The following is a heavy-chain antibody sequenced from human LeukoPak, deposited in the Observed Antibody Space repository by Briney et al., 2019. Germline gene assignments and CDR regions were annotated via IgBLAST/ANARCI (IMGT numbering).Heavy chain of an antibody. Sequence: PGGSLRLSCAASGFTFSSYAMSWVRQAPGKGLEWVSAISGSGGNTYYADSVKGRFTISRDNSKNTLYLQMNSLRAEDTAVYYCAKTSNYYGSGSYYPFDYWGQGTLVTVSS. CDR1: GFTFSSYA. CDR3: AKTSNYYGSGSYYPFDY. V-gene: IGHV3-23*01. CDR2: ISGSGGNT. J-gene: IGHJ4*02. D-gene: IGHD3-10*01.